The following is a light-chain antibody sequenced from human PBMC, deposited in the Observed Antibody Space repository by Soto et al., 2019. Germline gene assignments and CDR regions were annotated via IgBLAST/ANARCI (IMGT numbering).Light chain of an antibody. CDR1: SSDVGGYNY. V-gene: IGLV2-11*01. J-gene: IGLJ1*01. Sequence: SVLTQPRSVSWSPGQSVTISCTGTSSDVGGYNYVSWYQQHPGKAPKLMIYDVNKRPSGVPDRFSGSKSGNTASLTISGLQAEDEADYYCCSYAGSYTLVFGTGTKVTVL. CDR3: CSYAGSYTLV. CDR2: DVN.